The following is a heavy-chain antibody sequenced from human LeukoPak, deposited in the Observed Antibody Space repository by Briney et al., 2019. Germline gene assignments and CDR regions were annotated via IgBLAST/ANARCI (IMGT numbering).Heavy chain of an antibody. CDR2: IRPDGSEK. CDR3: AKRGAPCSGGSCYSPY. J-gene: IGHJ4*02. V-gene: IGHV3-7*03. D-gene: IGHD2-15*01. Sequence: GSLRLSCAASGFTFTNYWMSWVRQAPGKGLEWVASIRPDGSEKYYVDSVKGRFTISRDNAKTSLYLQMNSLRAEDTAVYYCAKRGAPCSGGSCYSPYWGQGTLVTVSS. CDR1: GFTFTNYW.